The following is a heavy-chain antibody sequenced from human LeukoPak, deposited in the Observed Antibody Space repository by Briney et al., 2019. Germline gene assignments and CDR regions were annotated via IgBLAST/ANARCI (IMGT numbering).Heavy chain of an antibody. J-gene: IGHJ6*02. Sequence: EASVKVSCKASGYTLTSYGISWVRQAPGQGLEWMGWISAYNGNTNYAQKLQGRVTMTTDTSTSTAYMELRSLRSDDTAVYYCARTEPDYYYYYGMDVWGQGTTVTVSS. V-gene: IGHV1-18*01. CDR1: GYTLTSYG. CDR2: ISAYNGNT. CDR3: ARTEPDYYYYYGMDV.